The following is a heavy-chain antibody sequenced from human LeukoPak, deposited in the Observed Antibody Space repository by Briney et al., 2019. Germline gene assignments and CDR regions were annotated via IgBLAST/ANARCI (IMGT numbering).Heavy chain of an antibody. CDR2: IYYSGST. Sequence: ASETLSLTCTVSGGSMSSSSYYWGWIRQPPGKGLEWIGSIYYSGSTYYNPSLKSRVTISVDTSKNQFSLKLSSVTAADTAVYYCARGMHWGQGTLVTVSS. CDR1: GGSMSSSSYY. V-gene: IGHV4-39*07. CDR3: ARGMH. J-gene: IGHJ4*02.